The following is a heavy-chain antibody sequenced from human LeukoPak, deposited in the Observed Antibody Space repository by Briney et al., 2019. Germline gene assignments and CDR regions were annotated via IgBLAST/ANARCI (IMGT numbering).Heavy chain of an antibody. D-gene: IGHD2-15*01. CDR3: ARRRAAYYFDY. V-gene: IGHV3-53*01. CDR2: IYTGGNT. J-gene: IGHJ4*02. Sequence: WGSLRLSCAASGFSVSSNYMTWVRQAPGKGLEWVSVIYTGGNTDHADSVQGRFTLSRDNSKNTLYLHMNSLRVEDTAVYYCARRRAAYYFDYWGKRITVTASS. CDR1: GFSVSSNY.